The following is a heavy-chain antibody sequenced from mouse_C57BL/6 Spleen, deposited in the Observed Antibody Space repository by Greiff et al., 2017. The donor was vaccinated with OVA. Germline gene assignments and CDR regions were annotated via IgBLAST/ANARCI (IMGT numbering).Heavy chain of an antibody. CDR3: ARRGYDYDWFAY. J-gene: IGHJ3*01. CDR2: ISRGGSYT. V-gene: IGHV5-6*02. D-gene: IGHD2-4*01. Sequence: EVMLVESGGDLVKPGGSLKLSCAASGFTFSSYGMSWVRQTPDKRLEWVATISRGGSYTYYPDSVKGRFTISRDNAKNTLYLQLSSLKSEDTAMYYCARRGYDYDWFAYWGQGTLVTVSA. CDR1: GFTFSSYG.